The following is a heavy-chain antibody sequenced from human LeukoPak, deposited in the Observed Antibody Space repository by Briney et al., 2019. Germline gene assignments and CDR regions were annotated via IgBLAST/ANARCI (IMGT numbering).Heavy chain of an antibody. CDR1: GITVSSYR. Sequence: LTHSCAESGITVSSYRITFGRQAPVKELKWVAKIKPDGSKEYYVDSVKGRFTISRDNAKNSLYLQMNSLRAGDTAVYYCARDAMRGGDLDYWGQGTLDTVSS. CDR3: ARDAMRGGDLDY. CDR2: IKPDGSKE. J-gene: IGHJ4*02. V-gene: IGHV3-7*05. D-gene: IGHD2-2*01.